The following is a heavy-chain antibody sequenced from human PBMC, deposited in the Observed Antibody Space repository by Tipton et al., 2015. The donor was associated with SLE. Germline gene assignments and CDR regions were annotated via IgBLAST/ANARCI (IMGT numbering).Heavy chain of an antibody. Sequence: TLSLTCTVSGGSISGHYWSWIRQPPGKGLEWIGYIYYSGSTNYNPSLKSRVTISVDTSNNQFSLKVTSVTAADTAFYYCARRPVGSTLDYWGQGTLVTVSS. V-gene: IGHV4-59*11. J-gene: IGHJ4*02. CDR2: IYYSGST. CDR3: ARRPVGSTLDY. CDR1: GGSISGHY. D-gene: IGHD1-26*01.